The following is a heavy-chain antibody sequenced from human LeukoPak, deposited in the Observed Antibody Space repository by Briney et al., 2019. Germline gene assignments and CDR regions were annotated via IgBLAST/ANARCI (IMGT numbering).Heavy chain of an antibody. CDR1: GFTFSSYE. D-gene: IGHD3-10*01. J-gene: IGHJ6*03. Sequence: GRSLRLSCAASGFTFSSYEMNWVRQAPGKGLEWVSYISSSGSTIYYADSVKGRFTISRDNAKNSLYLQMNSLRAEDTAVYYCARDHVHLSMVRAGWPNYYYYYYMDVWGKGTTVTISS. V-gene: IGHV3-48*03. CDR2: ISSSGSTI. CDR3: ARDHVHLSMVRAGWPNYYYYYYMDV.